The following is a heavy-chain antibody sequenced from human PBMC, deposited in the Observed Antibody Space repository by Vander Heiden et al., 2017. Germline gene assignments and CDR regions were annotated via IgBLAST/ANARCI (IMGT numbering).Heavy chain of an antibody. CDR3: AATYYYDSSGWRFFDY. V-gene: IGHV1-2*02. D-gene: IGHD3-22*01. Sequence: QVQLVQSGAEVKKPGASVKVSCKASGYTFTGYYMHWVRQAPGQGLEWMGWINPNSGGTNYAQKFQGRVTMTRDTSISTAYMELSRLRSDDTAVYYWAATYYYDSSGWRFFDYWGQGTLVTVSS. CDR2: INPNSGGT. CDR1: GYTFTGYY. J-gene: IGHJ4*02.